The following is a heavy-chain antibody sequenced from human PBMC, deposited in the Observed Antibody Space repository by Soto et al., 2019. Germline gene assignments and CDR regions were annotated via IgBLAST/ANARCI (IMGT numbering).Heavy chain of an antibody. CDR1: GDSVSSRNAA. CDR3: ARENQQLVSSLDS. Sequence: QTLSLTCAISGDSVSSRNAAWNWVRQSPSRGLEWLGRTYYKSKWYNDYSLSVRSRITISPDTSNNQFSLQLNSVTPEDTAVYFCARENQQLVSSLDSWGQGILVTVSS. CDR2: TYYKSKWYN. J-gene: IGHJ4*02. V-gene: IGHV6-1*01. D-gene: IGHD6-6*01.